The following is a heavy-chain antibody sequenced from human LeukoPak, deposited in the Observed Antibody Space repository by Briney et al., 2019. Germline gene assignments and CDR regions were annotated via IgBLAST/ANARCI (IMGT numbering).Heavy chain of an antibody. J-gene: IGHJ4*02. CDR1: GFTFSRYS. D-gene: IGHD6-19*01. CDR3: ARDQQWLDTEGGFDY. Sequence: GGSPRLSCAASGFTFSRYSMHWVRQAPGKGLEWVSSISTTNSYIYYADSVKGRFAISRDNAKNSLYLQMNSLRAEDTAIYYCARDQQWLDTEGGFDYWGQGTLVAVSS. CDR2: ISTTNSYI. V-gene: IGHV3-21*01.